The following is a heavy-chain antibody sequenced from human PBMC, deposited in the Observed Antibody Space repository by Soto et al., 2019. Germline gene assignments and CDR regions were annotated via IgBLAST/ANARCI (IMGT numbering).Heavy chain of an antibody. J-gene: IGHJ1*01. Sequence: KVSCKASGGTFSSFGISWVRQAPGQGLEWMGGIIPVFGRPNYAQRFRGRLTIAADESTNTSYMELIDLTSEDTAVYYCAREASGYDFWGQGTQVTVSS. CDR3: AREASGYDF. V-gene: IGHV1-69*01. CDR2: IIPVFGRP. CDR1: GGTFSSFG. D-gene: IGHD5-12*01.